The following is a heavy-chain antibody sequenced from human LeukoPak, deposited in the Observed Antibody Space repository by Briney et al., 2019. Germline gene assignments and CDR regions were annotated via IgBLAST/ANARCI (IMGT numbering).Heavy chain of an antibody. CDR3: ARLYYDSSASIWFDP. J-gene: IGHJ5*02. CDR2: IYCSGST. V-gene: IGHV4-59*11. CDR1: GDSISRHY. Sequence: PSETLSLTCTVSGDSISRHYWSWIRQPPGKGLEWIGCIYCSGSTSYNPSLKSRVTISVDTSNNQFSLKLSSVTAADTAVYYCARLYYDSSASIWFDPWGQGTLVTVSS. D-gene: IGHD3-22*01.